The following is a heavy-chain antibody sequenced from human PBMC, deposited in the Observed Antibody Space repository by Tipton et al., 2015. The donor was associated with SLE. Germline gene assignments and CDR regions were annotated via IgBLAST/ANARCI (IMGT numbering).Heavy chain of an antibody. CDR2: IRYDGSNK. D-gene: IGHD3-10*01. CDR3: AKDPYGSGSYSYYYGMDV. J-gene: IGHJ6*02. V-gene: IGHV3-30*02. CDR1: GFTFSSYG. Sequence: SGFTFSSYGMHWVRQAPGKGLEWVAFIRYDGSNKYYADSVKGRFTISRDNSKNTLYLQMNSLRAEDTAVYYCAKDPYGSGSYSYYYGMDVWGQGTTVTVSS.